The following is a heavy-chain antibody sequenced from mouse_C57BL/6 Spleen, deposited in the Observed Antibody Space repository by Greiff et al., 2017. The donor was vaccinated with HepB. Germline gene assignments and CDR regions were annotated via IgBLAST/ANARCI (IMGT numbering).Heavy chain of an antibody. J-gene: IGHJ2*01. V-gene: IGHV1-81*01. CDR2: IYPRSGNT. CDR1: GYTFTSYG. CDR3: AGEPITTVVATGGFDY. Sequence: VQLQQSGAELARPGASVKLSCKASGYTFTSYGISWVKQRTGQGLEWIGEIYPRSGNTYYNEKFKGKATLTAGKSSSTAYMELRSLTSEDSAVYFCAGEPITTVVATGGFDYWGKGATLTVSS. D-gene: IGHD1-1*01.